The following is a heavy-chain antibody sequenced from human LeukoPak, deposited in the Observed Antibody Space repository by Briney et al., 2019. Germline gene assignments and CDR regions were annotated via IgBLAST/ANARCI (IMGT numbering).Heavy chain of an antibody. CDR2: IRYDGSNK. CDR3: AKDVVEGLWFGEGFDP. V-gene: IGHV3-30*02. D-gene: IGHD3-10*01. Sequence: GGSLRLSCAASGFTFSGYGMHWVRQAPGKGLEWVAFIRYDGSNKYYADSVKGRFTISRDNSKNTLYLQMNSLRAEDTAVYYCAKDVVEGLWFGEGFDPWGQGTLVTVSS. CDR1: GFTFSGYG. J-gene: IGHJ5*02.